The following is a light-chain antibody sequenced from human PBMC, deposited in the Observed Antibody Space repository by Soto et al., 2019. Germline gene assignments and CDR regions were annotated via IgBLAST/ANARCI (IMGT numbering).Light chain of an antibody. CDR2: GAS. CDR1: QSVSSK. J-gene: IGKJ2*01. Sequence: EIVMTQSPATLSVSPGERATLSCRASQSVSSKLAWYQQKPGQAPRLLIYGASTRATGIPARFGGSGSGTDSPLTISSLQSEDFAVYYCQQYNKWYTFGQGTKLEIK. CDR3: QQYNKWYT. V-gene: IGKV3-15*01.